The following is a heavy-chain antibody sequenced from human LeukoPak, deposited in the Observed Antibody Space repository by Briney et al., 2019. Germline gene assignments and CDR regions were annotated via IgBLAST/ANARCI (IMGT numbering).Heavy chain of an antibody. Sequence: GGSLRLSCAASGFTFSSYGMHWVRQAPGKRLEWVAFIRYDGSNKYYAESVKGRFTISRDDARDSLFLQMNSLRAEDTAVYFCVRLRRNNDRSGYYYYYDYWGQGTLVTVSS. CDR3: VRLRRNNDRSGYYYYYDY. D-gene: IGHD3-22*01. J-gene: IGHJ4*02. V-gene: IGHV3-30*02. CDR2: IRYDGSNK. CDR1: GFTFSSYG.